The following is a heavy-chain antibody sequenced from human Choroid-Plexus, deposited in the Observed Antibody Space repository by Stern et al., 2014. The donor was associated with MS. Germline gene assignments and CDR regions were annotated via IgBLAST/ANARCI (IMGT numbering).Heavy chain of an antibody. CDR1: GFTFGSCA. Sequence: QLVESGGGVVQPGRPLRLSCVVSGFTFGSCAMHWVRQAPGKGLEWVAGVSYDGSNKYYADSVKGRFTISRDNSQNTLYMQMSSLRPEDTAVYYCAKDRQYLTYFFDHWGQGSLVTVSS. D-gene: IGHD2/OR15-2a*01. J-gene: IGHJ5*02. CDR2: VSYDGSNK. CDR3: AKDRQYLTYFFDH. V-gene: IGHV3-30*18.